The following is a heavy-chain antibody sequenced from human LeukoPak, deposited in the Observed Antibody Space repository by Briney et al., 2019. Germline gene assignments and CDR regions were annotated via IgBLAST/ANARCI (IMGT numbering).Heavy chain of an antibody. Sequence: GSLRLSCAASGFTFSNYGMHWVRQAPGKGLEWVATIRYDDGNTKNYADSVKGRFTISRDNSQNTLYLQMNDLRAEDTAVYYSAKSPYYDFWPFDYWGQGTLVTVSS. CDR3: AKSPYYDFWPFDY. V-gene: IGHV3-30*02. D-gene: IGHD3-3*01. CDR2: IRYDDGNTK. CDR1: GFTFSNYG. J-gene: IGHJ4*02.